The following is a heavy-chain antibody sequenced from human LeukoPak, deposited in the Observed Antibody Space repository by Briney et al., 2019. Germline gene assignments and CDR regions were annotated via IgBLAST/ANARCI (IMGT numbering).Heavy chain of an antibody. CDR3: AREARRRVYYYGSGSYSGVWFDP. D-gene: IGHD3-10*01. CDR2: INHSGST. Sequence: SETLSLTCAVYGGSFSGYYWSWIRQPPGKGLEWIGEINHSGSTNYNPSLKSRVTISVDTSKNQFSLKLSSVTAADTAVYYCAREARRRVYYYGSGSYSGVWFDPWGQGTLVTVSS. V-gene: IGHV4-34*01. CDR1: GGSFSGYY. J-gene: IGHJ5*02.